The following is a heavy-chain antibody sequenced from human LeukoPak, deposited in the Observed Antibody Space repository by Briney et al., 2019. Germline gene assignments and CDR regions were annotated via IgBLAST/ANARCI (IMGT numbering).Heavy chain of an antibody. D-gene: IGHD2-15*01. CDR2: ISYDGSNK. CDR3: ARAPGYCSGGSCFPWDY. CDR1: GFTFSNYG. Sequence: GRSLRLSCAASGFTFSNYGIHWARQAPGKGLEWVAVISYDGSNKYYAESVKGRFTISRDNAKNSLFLQMNSLRVEDTAVYYCARAPGYCSGGSCFPWDYWGQGTLVTVSS. V-gene: IGHV3-30*03. J-gene: IGHJ4*02.